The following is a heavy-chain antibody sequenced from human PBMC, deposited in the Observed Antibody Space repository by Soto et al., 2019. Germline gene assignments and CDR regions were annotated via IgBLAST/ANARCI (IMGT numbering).Heavy chain of an antibody. Sequence: QVTLKESGPVLVKPTETLTLTCTVSGFSLSNARMGVSWIRQPPGKALEWLAHIFSNDEKSYSTSLKSRLTISKDTSKSQVVLTMTNMDPVDTATYYCARINCISTICYGDFDYYYGMDVWGRGTTVTVSS. CDR3: ARINCISTICYGDFDYYYGMDV. J-gene: IGHJ6*02. CDR1: GFSLSNARMG. D-gene: IGHD2-2*01. CDR2: IFSNDEK. V-gene: IGHV2-26*01.